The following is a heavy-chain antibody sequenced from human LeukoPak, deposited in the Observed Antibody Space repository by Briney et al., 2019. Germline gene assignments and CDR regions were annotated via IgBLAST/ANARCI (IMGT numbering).Heavy chain of an antibody. CDR2: IYHSGST. J-gene: IGHJ5*02. Sequence: PSQTLSLTCTVSGGSISSGGYYWSWIRQPPGKGLEWIGYIYHSGSTYYNPSLKSRVTISVDRSKNQFSLKLSSVTAADTAVYYCARGATIFGVATNWFDPWGQGTLVTVSS. CDR3: ARGATIFGVATNWFDP. CDR1: GGSISSGGYY. V-gene: IGHV4-30-2*01. D-gene: IGHD3-3*01.